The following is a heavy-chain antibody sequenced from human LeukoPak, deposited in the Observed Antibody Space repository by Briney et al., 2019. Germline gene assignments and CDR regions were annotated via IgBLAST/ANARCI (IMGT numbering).Heavy chain of an antibody. J-gene: IGHJ4*02. Sequence: ASVKVSCKASGYTFTSYAMHWVRQAPGQRLEWMGWINAGNGNTKYSQRFQGRVTITRDTSASTAYMELSSLRSEDTAVYYCARDILVGAMGGWGQGTLVTVSS. CDR3: ARDILVGAMGG. V-gene: IGHV1-3*01. CDR2: INAGNGNT. D-gene: IGHD1-26*01. CDR1: GYTFTSYA.